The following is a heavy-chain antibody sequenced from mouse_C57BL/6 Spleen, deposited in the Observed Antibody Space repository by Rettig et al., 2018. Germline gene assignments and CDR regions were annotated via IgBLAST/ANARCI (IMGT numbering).Heavy chain of an antibody. CDR3: ASYRDAMDY. V-gene: IGHV14-2*01. CDR2: IDPEDGET. Sequence: WIGRIDPEDGETKYAPKFQGKATITADTSSNTAYLQLSSLTSEDTAVYYCASYRDAMDYWGQGTSVTVSS. D-gene: IGHD1-3*01. J-gene: IGHJ4*01.